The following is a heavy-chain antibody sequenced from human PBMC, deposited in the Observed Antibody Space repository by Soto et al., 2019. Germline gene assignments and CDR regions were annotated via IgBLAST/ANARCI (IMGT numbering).Heavy chain of an antibody. J-gene: IGHJ4*02. Sequence: QVQLQESGPGLVKPSQTLSLTCTVSGGSISSGGYYWSWIRQHPGKGLEWIGYIYYSGSTYYNPSPKGRVTISEDTSKNQFALKLSSVTAADTAVYYCARATYYDIVTGHFDYWGQGTLVTVSS. CDR1: GGSISSGGYY. V-gene: IGHV4-31*03. D-gene: IGHD3-9*01. CDR3: ARATYYDIVTGHFDY. CDR2: IYYSGST.